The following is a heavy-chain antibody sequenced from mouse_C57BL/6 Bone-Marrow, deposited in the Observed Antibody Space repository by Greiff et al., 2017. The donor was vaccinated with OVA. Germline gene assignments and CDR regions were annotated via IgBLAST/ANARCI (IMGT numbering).Heavy chain of an antibody. CDR1: GYTFTSYW. CDR3: TRCDYDGFAY. V-gene: IGHV1-5*01. Sequence: VQLQQSGTVLARPGASVKMSCKTSGYTFTSYWMHWVKQRPGQGLEWIGAIYPGNSDTSSNQKFKGKAKLTAVTSDSTAYMELSSRTNEDSAVYYCTRCDYDGFAYWGQGTLVTVSA. J-gene: IGHJ3*01. CDR2: IYPGNSDT. D-gene: IGHD2-4*01.